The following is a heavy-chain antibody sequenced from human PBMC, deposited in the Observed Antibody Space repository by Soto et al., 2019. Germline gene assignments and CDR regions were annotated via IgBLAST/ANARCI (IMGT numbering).Heavy chain of an antibody. CDR2: INHSGST. V-gene: IGHV4-34*01. CDR1: GGSFSVYY. CDR3: ARDKITGLFDY. J-gene: IGHJ4*02. Sequence: QVQLQQWGAGLLKPSETLSLTCAVYGGSFSVYYWTWIRQPPGTGLECIGEINHSGSTNYNPSLKSRVTISVDTSKNQFSLKLTSVTAADTAVYYCARDKITGLFDYWGQGTLVTVSS. D-gene: IGHD2-8*02.